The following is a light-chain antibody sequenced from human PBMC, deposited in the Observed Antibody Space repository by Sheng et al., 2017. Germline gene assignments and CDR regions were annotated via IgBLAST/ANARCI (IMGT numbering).Light chain of an antibody. CDR2: AAS. Sequence: DIQMTQSPSSLSASVGDRVTITCRASQSISNYVNWYQQKAGKAPKLLIYAASSLQSGVPSRFSGSGSGTDFTLTITSLQPEDFATYYCHQTYSYPITFGQGTRLEI. CDR3: HQTYSYPIT. J-gene: IGKJ5*01. V-gene: IGKV1-39*01. CDR1: QSISNY.